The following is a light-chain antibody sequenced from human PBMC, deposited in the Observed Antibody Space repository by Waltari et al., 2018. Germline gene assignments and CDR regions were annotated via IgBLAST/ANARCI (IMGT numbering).Light chain of an antibody. CDR3: AAWDDSLSGVV. V-gene: IGLV1-47*01. J-gene: IGLJ2*01. Sequence: QSVLTQPHSASGTPGQRVTIPCSGSSSKLGRNFVYWYQHLPRTAPKLLIYRNDERPSGVPDLFSSSKSGTSASLAISGLRSDDDADYYCAAWDDSLSGVVFGGGTKLTVL. CDR1: SSKLGRNF. CDR2: RND.